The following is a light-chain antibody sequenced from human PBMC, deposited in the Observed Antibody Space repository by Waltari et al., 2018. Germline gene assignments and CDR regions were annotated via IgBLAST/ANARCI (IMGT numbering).Light chain of an antibody. CDR2: DSS. CDR3: QQLKNYPIT. V-gene: IGKV3-11*01. CDR1: QPVNIF. J-gene: IGKJ5*01. Sequence: EIVLTQSPATLSLSPGERATLSCRASQPVNIFLALYQHKPGQAPRLLIYDSSTRATGIPARFSGSGSGTDFTLTISSLEPEDFALYYCQQLKNYPITFGQGTRLEIK.